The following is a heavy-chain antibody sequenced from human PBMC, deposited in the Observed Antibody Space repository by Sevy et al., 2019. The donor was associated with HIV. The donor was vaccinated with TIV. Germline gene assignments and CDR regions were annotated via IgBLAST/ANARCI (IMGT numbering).Heavy chain of an antibody. CDR1: GYSFTSYW. J-gene: IGHJ3*02. V-gene: IGHV5-51*01. CDR2: IYPGDSDT. CDR3: AGQKGDDYVWGGYRYDAFDI. D-gene: IGHD3-16*02. Sequence: GESLKISCKGSGYSFTSYWIGWVRQMPGKGLEWMGIIYPGDSDTRYSPSFQGQVTISADKSIGTAYLQWSSLKASDTAMYYCAGQKGDDYVWGGYRYDAFDIWGQGTMVTVSS.